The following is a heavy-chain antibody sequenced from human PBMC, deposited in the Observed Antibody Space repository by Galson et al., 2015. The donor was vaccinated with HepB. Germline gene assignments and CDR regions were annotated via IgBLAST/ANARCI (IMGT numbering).Heavy chain of an antibody. J-gene: IGHJ3*02. CDR2: ISSSSSYI. CDR1: GFTFSSYS. Sequence: SLRLSCAASGFTFSSYSMNWVRQAPGKGLEWVSSISSSSSYIYYADSVKGRFTISRDNAKNSLYLQMNSLRAEDTAVYYCARDPPPSFVVVVAATHHPGAFDIWGQGTMVTVSS. CDR3: ARDPPPSFVVVVAATHHPGAFDI. V-gene: IGHV3-21*01. D-gene: IGHD2-15*01.